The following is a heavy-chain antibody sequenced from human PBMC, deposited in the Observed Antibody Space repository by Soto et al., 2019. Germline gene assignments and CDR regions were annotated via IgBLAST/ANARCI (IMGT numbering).Heavy chain of an antibody. V-gene: IGHV4-34*01. CDR3: ARGMAVAGHYFDS. D-gene: IGHD6-19*01. Sequence: PSETLSLTCAVYGGSFSGYYWSWIRQPPGKGLEWIGEINHSGSTNYNPSLKSRVTISVDTSKNQFSLKLSSVTAADTAVYYCARGMAVAGHYFDSWGRGTPVTVS. CDR2: INHSGST. CDR1: GGSFSGYY. J-gene: IGHJ4*01.